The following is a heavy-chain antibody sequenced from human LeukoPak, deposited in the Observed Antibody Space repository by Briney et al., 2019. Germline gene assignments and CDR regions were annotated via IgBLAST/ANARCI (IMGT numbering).Heavy chain of an antibody. D-gene: IGHD3-3*01. CDR3: AKAATIFGVVRGRGSYYFDY. CDR1: GFTFSSYD. CDR2: ISGSGGST. Sequence: GGSLRLSCAASGFTFSSYDMSWVRQAPGKGLEWVSAISGSGGSTYYADSVKGRFTISRDNSKNTLYLQMNSLRAEDTAVYYCAKAATIFGVVRGRGSYYFDYWGQGTLVTVSS. V-gene: IGHV3-23*01. J-gene: IGHJ4*02.